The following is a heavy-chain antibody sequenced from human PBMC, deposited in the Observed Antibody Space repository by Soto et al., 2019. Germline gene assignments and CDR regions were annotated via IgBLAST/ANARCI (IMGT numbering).Heavy chain of an antibody. Sequence: SVKVSCKASGGTFSSYAISWVRQAPGQGLEWMGGIIPIFGTANYAQKFQGRVTITADKSTSTAYMELRGLRSDDTAVYYCARDGQAVAGTSDYWGQGTLVTVSS. CDR2: IIPIFGTA. CDR1: GGTFSSYA. CDR3: ARDGQAVAGTSDY. D-gene: IGHD6-19*01. J-gene: IGHJ4*02. V-gene: IGHV1-69*06.